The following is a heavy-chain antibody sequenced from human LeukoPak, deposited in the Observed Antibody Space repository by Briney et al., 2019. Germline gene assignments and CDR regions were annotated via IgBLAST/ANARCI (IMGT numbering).Heavy chain of an antibody. J-gene: IGHJ4*02. D-gene: IGHD3-22*01. V-gene: IGHV4-59*01. Sequence: SETLSLTCTVSGGSISSYYWSRIRQPPGKGLEWIGYIYYSGSTNYNPSLKSRVTISVDTSKNQFSLKLSSVTAADTAVYYCAGKNYYDSSGFDYWGQETLVTVSS. CDR2: IYYSGST. CDR1: GGSISSYY. CDR3: AGKNYYDSSGFDY.